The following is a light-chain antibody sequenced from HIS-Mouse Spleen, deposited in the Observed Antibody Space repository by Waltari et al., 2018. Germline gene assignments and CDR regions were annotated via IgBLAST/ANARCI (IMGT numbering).Light chain of an antibody. CDR2: EGR. CDR3: CSYAGSSTWV. J-gene: IGLJ3*02. CDR1: SSDVGSYNL. Sequence: QSALTQPASVSGSPGQSITISCTGTSSDVGSYNLVSWYHQHPAKAPKLMIYEGRKRPSGVSNRFSGSKSGNTASLTISGLQAEDEADYYCCSYAGSSTWVFGGGTKLTVL. V-gene: IGLV2-23*01.